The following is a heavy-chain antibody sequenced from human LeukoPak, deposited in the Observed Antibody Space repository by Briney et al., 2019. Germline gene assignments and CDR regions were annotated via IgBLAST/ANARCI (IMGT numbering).Heavy chain of an antibody. CDR2: ISYDGSNK. Sequence: GSLRLSCAASGFTFSSYGMHWVRQAPGKGLGWVAVISYDGSNKYYADSVKGRFTISRDNSKNTLYPQMNSLRAEDTAVYYCAKDESVYYYYYGMDVWGQGTTVTVSS. CDR1: GFTFSSYG. J-gene: IGHJ6*02. V-gene: IGHV3-30*18. CDR3: AKDESVYYYYYGMDV.